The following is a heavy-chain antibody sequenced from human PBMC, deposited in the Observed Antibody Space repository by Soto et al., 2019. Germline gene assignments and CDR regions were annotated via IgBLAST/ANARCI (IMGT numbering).Heavy chain of an antibody. V-gene: IGHV3-33*01. J-gene: IGHJ6*02. CDR2: IWYDGSNE. CDR3: ARGSGNYYYGMDV. D-gene: IGHD3-10*01. CDR1: GFTFSSYG. Sequence: GGSLRLSCAASGFTFSSYGMHWVRQAPGKGPEWVAVIWYDGSNENYADSVKGRFSISRDNSKNTLYVEMNSLRAEDTAVYYCARGSGNYYYGMDVWGQGTTVTVSS.